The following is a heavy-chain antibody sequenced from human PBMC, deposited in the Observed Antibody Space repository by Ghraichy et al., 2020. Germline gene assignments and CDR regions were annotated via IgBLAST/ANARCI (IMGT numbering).Heavy chain of an antibody. V-gene: IGHV4-59*01. D-gene: IGHD1-1*01. CDR3: ARSRYPNDAFDI. CDR1: GGSISSYY. CDR2: IYYSGST. J-gene: IGHJ3*02. Sequence: SQTLSLTCTVSGGSISSYYWSWIRQPPGKGLEWIGYIYYSGSTNYNPSLKSRVTISVGTSKNQFSLKLSSVTAADTAVYYCARSRYPNDAFDIWGQGTMVTVSS.